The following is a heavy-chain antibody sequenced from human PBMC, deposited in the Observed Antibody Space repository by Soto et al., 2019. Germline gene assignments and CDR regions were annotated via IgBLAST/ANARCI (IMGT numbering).Heavy chain of an antibody. CDR3: ARDDSFYGEPGYGMNV. Sequence: PSETLSLTCTVSGATIGSGGFYWSWIRQRPGKGLEWIGHIYYTGSTYYNPSLNSRVTISVDMSRNQFSLKLRSVTAADTAKYFCARDDSFYGEPGYGMNVWGQGTTVTVSS. CDR2: IYYTGST. J-gene: IGHJ6*02. V-gene: IGHV4-31*03. D-gene: IGHD4-17*01. CDR1: GATIGSGGFY.